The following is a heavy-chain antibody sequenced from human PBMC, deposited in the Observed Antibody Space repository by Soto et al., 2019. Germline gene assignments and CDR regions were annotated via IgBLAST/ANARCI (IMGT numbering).Heavy chain of an antibody. J-gene: IGHJ6*02. Sequence: EVQLVESGGGLGQPGGSLRLSCAASGFTVSSDYMTWVRQAPGKGLEWLSTVYSGGTTYYADSVKGRFIISRDNSKNTLFLQMNNLRVEDTAMYYCARDPGYRNGMDVWGQGTTVTVS. V-gene: IGHV3-66*01. CDR3: ARDPGYRNGMDV. CDR2: VYSGGTT. CDR1: GFTVSSDY. D-gene: IGHD5-18*01.